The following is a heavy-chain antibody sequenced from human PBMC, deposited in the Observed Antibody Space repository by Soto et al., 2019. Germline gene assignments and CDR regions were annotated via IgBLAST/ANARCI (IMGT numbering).Heavy chain of an antibody. CDR3: ARADPDASVGY. Sequence: SETLSLTCTVSGGSMSSYYWTWLRQSPGRGLEWIGYISYSGSTCYNPSLKSRVTISADTSKNQFSLRMNSMIAADTAVYYCARADPDASVGYWGQGTLVTVSS. V-gene: IGHV4-59*01. J-gene: IGHJ4*02. D-gene: IGHD2-15*01. CDR2: ISYSGST. CDR1: GGSMSSYY.